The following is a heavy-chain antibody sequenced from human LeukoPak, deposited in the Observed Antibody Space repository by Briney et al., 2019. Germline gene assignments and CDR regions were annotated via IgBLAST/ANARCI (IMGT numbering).Heavy chain of an antibody. Sequence: PGGSLRLSCAASGFTVSSNCMSWVRQAPGKGLEWVSVIYSGGSTYYADSVKGRFTISRDNSKNTLYLQMNSLRAEDAAVYYCARWYYDSSGYDAFDIWGQGTMVTVSS. V-gene: IGHV3-53*01. CDR3: ARWYYDSSGYDAFDI. CDR2: IYSGGST. CDR1: GFTVSSNC. D-gene: IGHD3-22*01. J-gene: IGHJ3*02.